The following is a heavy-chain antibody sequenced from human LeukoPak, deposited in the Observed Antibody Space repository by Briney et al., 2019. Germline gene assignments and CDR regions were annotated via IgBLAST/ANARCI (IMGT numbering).Heavy chain of an antibody. CDR2: INSDGSST. J-gene: IGHJ4*02. CDR3: ARVRPGSNYVDFDY. V-gene: IGHV3-74*01. CDR1: GFTFSSYW. D-gene: IGHD4-11*01. Sequence: PGGSLRLSCAASGFTFSSYWMHWVRQAPGKGLVWVSRINSDGSSTSYADSVKGRFTISRDNAKNTLYLQMNSLRAEDTAVYYCARVRPGSNYVDFDYWGQGTLVTVSS.